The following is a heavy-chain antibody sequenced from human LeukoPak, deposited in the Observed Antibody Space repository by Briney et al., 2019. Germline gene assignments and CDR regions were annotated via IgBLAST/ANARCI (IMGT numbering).Heavy chain of an antibody. CDR3: ARHSRDPFENVDYCFDC. J-gene: IGHJ4*02. D-gene: IGHD3-9*01. Sequence: SETLSLTCAVYGGSFSGYYWSWIRQPPGKGLEWIGEINHSGSTDYNPSLKSRVTISVDTSKNQFSLKLSSVTAADTAVYYCARHSRDPFENVDYCFDCWGQGTLVTVSS. V-gene: IGHV4-34*01. CDR1: GGSFSGYY. CDR2: INHSGST.